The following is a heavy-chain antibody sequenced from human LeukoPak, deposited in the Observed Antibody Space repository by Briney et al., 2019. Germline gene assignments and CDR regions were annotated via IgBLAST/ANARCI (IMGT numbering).Heavy chain of an antibody. J-gene: IGHJ4*02. Sequence: GGSLRLSCVVSGLTFSSYAMSWVRQAPGKGLEWVSAISASGGSTYYADSVKGRFTISRDNSKNTVCLQLNSLRGEDTAIYYCAPNWNLDYWGQGSLVTVSS. CDR1: GLTFSSYA. V-gene: IGHV3-23*01. CDR2: ISASGGST. CDR3: APNWNLDY. D-gene: IGHD1-1*01.